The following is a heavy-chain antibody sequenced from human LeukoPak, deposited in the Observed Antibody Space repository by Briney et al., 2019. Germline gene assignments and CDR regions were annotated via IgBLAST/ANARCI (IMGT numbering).Heavy chain of an antibody. Sequence: GGSLTHSCAASGFTFSSYAMHWVRQAPGKGLEWVAVISYDGSNKYYADSVKGRFTISRDNSKNTLYLQMNSLRAEDTAVYYCARDTGYCSGGSCYPYYYYYYMDVWGKGTTVTVSS. CDR2: ISYDGSNK. CDR3: ARDTGYCSGGSCYPYYYYYYMDV. CDR1: GFTFSSYA. J-gene: IGHJ6*03. D-gene: IGHD2-15*01. V-gene: IGHV3-30*04.